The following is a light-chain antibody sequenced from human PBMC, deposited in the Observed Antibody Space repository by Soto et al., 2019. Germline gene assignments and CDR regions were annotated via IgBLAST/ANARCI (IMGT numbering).Light chain of an antibody. CDR2: GAS. CDR3: QQYVGT. Sequence: EIVLTQSPGTLSLSPGERATLSCRASQSVSSSYLAWYQQKPGQAPRLLIYGASSRATGIPDRFSGSGSGTDFTLTISRLEPEDFAVHYCQQYVGTFGQGTKVEIK. CDR1: QSVSSSY. V-gene: IGKV3-20*01. J-gene: IGKJ1*01.